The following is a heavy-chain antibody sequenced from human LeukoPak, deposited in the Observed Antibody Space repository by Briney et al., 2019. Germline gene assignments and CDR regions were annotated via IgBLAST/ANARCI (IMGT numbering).Heavy chain of an antibody. Sequence: GGSLRLSCAASGFTVSSSYMSWVRQAPGKGLEWVSVIYSGGSAYYADSVKGRFTISRDNSKNTLFLQMNSLRAEDTAVYYCARGGYSSGLEFDYWGQGTLVTVSS. CDR1: GFTVSSSY. V-gene: IGHV3-53*01. CDR3: ARGGYSSGLEFDY. J-gene: IGHJ4*02. CDR2: IYSGGSA. D-gene: IGHD6-19*01.